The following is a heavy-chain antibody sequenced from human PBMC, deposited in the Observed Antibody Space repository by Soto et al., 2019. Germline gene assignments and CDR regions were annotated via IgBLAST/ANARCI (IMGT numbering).Heavy chain of an antibody. CDR1: GFTFSDYY. CDR3: XXXXXXXXXXXXYYYYMDV. Sequence: QVQLVESGGGLVKPGGSLRLSCAASGFTFSDYYMSWIRQAPGKGLEWGSXISSSGSTIYYADSVKGRFTISRDNAKNSLYLQXXXXXAEDTAVXXXXXXXXXXXXXXXYYYYMDVWGKGTTVTVSS. V-gene: IGHV3-11*01. J-gene: IGHJ6*03. CDR2: ISSSGSTI.